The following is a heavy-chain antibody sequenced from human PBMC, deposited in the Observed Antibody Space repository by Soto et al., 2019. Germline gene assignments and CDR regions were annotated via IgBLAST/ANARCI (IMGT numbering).Heavy chain of an antibody. V-gene: IGHV2-5*02. CDR3: AHRGHARVAFDI. D-gene: IGHD6-6*01. J-gene: IGHJ3*02. CDR1: GFSLSTSGVG. CDR2: IYWDDDK. Sequence: QITLKESGPTLVKPTQTLTLTCTFSGFSLSTSGVGVGWIRQPPGKALEWLGLIYWDDDKGYSPSLKSRLTITKDTSKNQVVLTMTNMDPVDTATYYCAHRGHARVAFDIWGQGTMVTVAS.